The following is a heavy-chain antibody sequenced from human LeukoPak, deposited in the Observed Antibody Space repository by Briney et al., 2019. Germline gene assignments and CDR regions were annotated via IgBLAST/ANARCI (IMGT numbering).Heavy chain of an antibody. J-gene: IGHJ6*03. CDR2: ISSSSSYI. Sequence: PGGSLRLSCAASGFTFSSYSMNWVRQAPGKGLEWVSSISSSSSYIYYADSVKGRFTISRDNAKNSLYLQMNSLRAEDTAVYYCARGAGSSVLYYYYYYYMDVWGKGTTVTVSS. D-gene: IGHD2/OR15-2a*01. V-gene: IGHV3-21*01. CDR1: GFTFSSYS. CDR3: ARGAGSSVLYYYYYYYMDV.